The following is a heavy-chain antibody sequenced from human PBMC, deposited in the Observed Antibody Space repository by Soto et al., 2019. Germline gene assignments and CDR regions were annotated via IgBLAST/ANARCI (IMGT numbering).Heavy chain of an antibody. V-gene: IGHV1-69*13. CDR2: IIPIFGTA. CDR1: GGTFSSYA. Sequence: SVKVSCKASGGTFSSYAISWVRQAPGQGLEWMGGIIPIFGTANYAQKFQGRVTITADESTSTAYMELSSLRSEDTAVYYCARLYYYDSSGYYYAPGSDAFDIWGQGTMVTVSS. D-gene: IGHD3-22*01. CDR3: ARLYYYDSSGYYYAPGSDAFDI. J-gene: IGHJ3*02.